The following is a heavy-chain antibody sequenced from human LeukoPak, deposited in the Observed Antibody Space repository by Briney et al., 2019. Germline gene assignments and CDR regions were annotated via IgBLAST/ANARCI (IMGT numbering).Heavy chain of an antibody. Sequence: PSETLSLTCAVYGGSFSDYYWSWIHQSPGKGLEWIGEVNHSGSTNYNPSLKSRVTISVDTSKNQFSLKLSSVTAADTAVYYCARHQRDYGGNFYYFDYWGQGTLVTVSS. J-gene: IGHJ4*02. CDR3: ARHQRDYGGNFYYFDY. V-gene: IGHV4-34*01. D-gene: IGHD4-23*01. CDR1: GGSFSDYY. CDR2: VNHSGST.